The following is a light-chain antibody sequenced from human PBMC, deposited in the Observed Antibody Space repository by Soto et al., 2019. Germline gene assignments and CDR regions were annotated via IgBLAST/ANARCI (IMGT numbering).Light chain of an antibody. V-gene: IGKV3-20*01. CDR1: QSVNSNY. Sequence: EIVLTQSPGTLSLSPGERATLSCRASQSVNSNYLAWYQRKPGQAPRLLIYGASNRATDIPYRFSASGSGTYFTLNITRLEAEDCAVYYCQQDDSTPPTFGQGPKVE. CDR2: GAS. J-gene: IGKJ1*01. CDR3: QQDDSTPPT.